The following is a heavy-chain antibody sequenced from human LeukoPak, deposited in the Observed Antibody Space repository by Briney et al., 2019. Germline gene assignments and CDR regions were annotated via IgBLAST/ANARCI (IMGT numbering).Heavy chain of an antibody. CDR1: GYTLTGYY. CDR2: INPNSGGT. V-gene: IGHV1-2*02. Sequence: ASVKVSCKASGYTLTGYYMHWVRQAPGQGLEWMGWINPNSGGTNYAQKFQGRVTMTRDTSISTAYMELSRLRSDDTAVYYCARDYGSGYYYMDVWGKGTTVTISS. CDR3: ARDYGSGYYYMDV. D-gene: IGHD3-10*01. J-gene: IGHJ6*03.